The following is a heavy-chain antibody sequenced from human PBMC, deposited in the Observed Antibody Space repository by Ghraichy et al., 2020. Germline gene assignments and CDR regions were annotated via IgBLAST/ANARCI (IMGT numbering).Heavy chain of an antibody. J-gene: IGHJ4*02. CDR3: AVLMRFAKSLDY. CDR1: GFTFSSYG. Sequence: GGSLRLSCEGSGFTFSSYGMHWIRQTPGKGLEWVSFIRHDGSDKYYADSVKGRLTISRDNSKNTVYLQMTSLKTDDMGTYYCAVLMRFAKSLDYCGQGTLVIVSS. CDR2: IRHDGSDK. V-gene: IGHV3-30*02. D-gene: IGHD3-16*01.